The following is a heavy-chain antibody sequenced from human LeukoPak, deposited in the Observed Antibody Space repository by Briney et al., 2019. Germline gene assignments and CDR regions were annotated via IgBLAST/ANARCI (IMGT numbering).Heavy chain of an antibody. J-gene: IGHJ5*02. Sequence: SETLSLTCTVSGYSISSGYYWGWIRQTPGKGLEWIGTIYHSGSIYYNPSLKSRVTISVDTSKNQFSLKLSSVTAADTAVYYCASSTRRPGWFDPWGQGTQVTVSS. D-gene: IGHD2/OR15-2a*01. V-gene: IGHV4-38-2*02. CDR2: IYHSGSI. CDR3: ASSTRRPGWFDP. CDR1: GYSISSGYY.